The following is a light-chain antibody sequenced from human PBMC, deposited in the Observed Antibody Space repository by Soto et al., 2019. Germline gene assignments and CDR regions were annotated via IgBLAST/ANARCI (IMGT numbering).Light chain of an antibody. CDR1: QSVSSY. Sequence: EIVLTQSPATLSLSPGDRATLSCRASQSVSSYLAWYQQRSGQAPRLLIYDASNRATGIPARFSGSGSGTDFTLTISSLEPEDFAVYYCQQRSSWPPTFGPGTKVDIK. V-gene: IGKV3-11*01. CDR2: DAS. J-gene: IGKJ3*01. CDR3: QQRSSWPPT.